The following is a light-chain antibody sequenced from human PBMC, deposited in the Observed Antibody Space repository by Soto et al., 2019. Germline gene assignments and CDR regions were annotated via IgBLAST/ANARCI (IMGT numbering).Light chain of an antibody. CDR1: NSAVGGYNY. J-gene: IGLJ1*01. CDR3: SSYTTSSTYV. CDR2: DVS. Sequence: QSVLTQPASVSGSPGQSITLSCPGTNSAVGGYNYVSWYQQHPGKAPKLMIYDVSNRPSGVSNRFSGSKSGNTASLTISGLQAEDEADYYCSSYTTSSTYVFGTGTKVTVL. V-gene: IGLV2-14*01.